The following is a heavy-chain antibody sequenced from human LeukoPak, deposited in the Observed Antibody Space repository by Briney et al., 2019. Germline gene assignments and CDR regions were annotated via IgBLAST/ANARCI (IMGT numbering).Heavy chain of an antibody. V-gene: IGHV3-74*01. Sequence: GGSLRLSCAASGFTLSSYWMHWVRQAPGKGLVGVSRINSDGSSTSYEASVKGRFTISRDNAKNTLYLQMNSLRAEDTAVYYCARGGRYSSGSMDYWGQGTLVTVSS. J-gene: IGHJ4*02. CDR3: ARGGRYSSGSMDY. D-gene: IGHD6-19*01. CDR2: INSDGSST. CDR1: GFTLSSYW.